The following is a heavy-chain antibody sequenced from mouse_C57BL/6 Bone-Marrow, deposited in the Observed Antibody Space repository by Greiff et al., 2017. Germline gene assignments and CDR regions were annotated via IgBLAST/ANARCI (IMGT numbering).Heavy chain of an antibody. CDR1: GYTFTSYW. J-gene: IGHJ3*01. CDR2: IHPNSGST. D-gene: IGHD2-4*01. V-gene: IGHV1-64*01. CDR3: AENYERGLAY. Sequence: QVQLKQPGAELVKPGASVKLSCKASGYTFTSYWMHWVKQRPGQGLEWIGMIHPNSGSTNYNEKFKSKATLTVDKSFSTAYMQLSSLTSEDSAVYYCAENYERGLAYWGQGTLVTVSA.